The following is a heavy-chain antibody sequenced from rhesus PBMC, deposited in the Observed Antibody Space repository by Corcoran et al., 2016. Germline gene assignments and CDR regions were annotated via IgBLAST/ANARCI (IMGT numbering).Heavy chain of an antibody. CDR2: IYGSGGTT. Sequence: QVQLQESGPGLVKPSETLSLTCAVSGGSTSSHYWSRIRTPPGKGMELIGIIYGSGGTTDYNPSLKSRVTISTDTSKNQFSLKLSSVTAADTAVYYCARTVSDYYDVDYFDYWGQGVLVTVSS. V-gene: IGHV4-160*01. D-gene: IGHD3-22*01. CDR1: GGSTSSHY. CDR3: ARTVSDYYDVDYFDY. J-gene: IGHJ4*01.